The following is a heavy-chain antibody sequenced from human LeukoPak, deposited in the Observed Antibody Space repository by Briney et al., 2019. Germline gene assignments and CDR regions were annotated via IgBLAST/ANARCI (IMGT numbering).Heavy chain of an antibody. D-gene: IGHD6-19*01. Sequence: GGSLRLSCAASGFTFDDYAMHWVRQAPGKGLEWVSGISWNSGSIGYADSVKGRFTISRDNAKNSLYLQMNSLRAEDTALYYCAKAPGAVAGTAFNYWGQGTLVTVSS. J-gene: IGHJ4*02. CDR3: AKAPGAVAGTAFNY. V-gene: IGHV3-9*01. CDR2: ISWNSGSI. CDR1: GFTFDDYA.